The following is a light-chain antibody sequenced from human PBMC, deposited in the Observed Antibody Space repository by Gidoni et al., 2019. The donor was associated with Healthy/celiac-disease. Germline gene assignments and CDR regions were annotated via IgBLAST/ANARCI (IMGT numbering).Light chain of an antibody. V-gene: IGKV3-11*01. J-gene: IGKJ4*01. Sequence: EIVLTQSTATLSLSPGARAPLSCSASQSLSSYFAWYQQKPGQAPRLLSYDAPNRATCLPARFSGRGSGTDFTRTISILEPEDFAVYYCQQRSNWPTFGGGTKVEIK. CDR3: QQRSNWPT. CDR2: DAP. CDR1: QSLSSY.